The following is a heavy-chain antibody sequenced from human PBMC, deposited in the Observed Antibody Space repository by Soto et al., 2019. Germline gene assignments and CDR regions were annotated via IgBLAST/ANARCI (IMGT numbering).Heavy chain of an antibody. CDR3: AVVPAAIGYFRFFDP. Sequence: SETLSLTCTVSGGSISSGDYYWSWIRQPPGKGLEWIGYIYYSGSTYYNPSLKSRVTISVDTSKNQFSLKLSSVTAADTAVYYCAVVPAAIGYFRFFDPWGQGTLVTISS. D-gene: IGHD2-2*02. CDR2: IYYSGST. CDR1: GGSISSGDYY. V-gene: IGHV4-30-4*01. J-gene: IGHJ5*02.